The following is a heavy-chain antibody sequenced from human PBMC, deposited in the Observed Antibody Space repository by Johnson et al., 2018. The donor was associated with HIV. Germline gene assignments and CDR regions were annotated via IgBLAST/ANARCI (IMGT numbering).Heavy chain of an antibody. CDR2: IYSGGST. D-gene: IGHD6-13*01. J-gene: IGHJ3*02. CDR1: GFTFSSYP. V-gene: IGHV3-66*01. Sequence: VQLVESGGGVVQPGRSLRLSCAASGFTFSSYPMHWVRQAPGKGLEWVSVIYSGGSTYYADSVKGRFTISRDNSKNTRYLQMNSLRAEDTAVYYCARESSSSWGGAFDIWGQGTMVTVSS. CDR3: ARESSSSWGGAFDI.